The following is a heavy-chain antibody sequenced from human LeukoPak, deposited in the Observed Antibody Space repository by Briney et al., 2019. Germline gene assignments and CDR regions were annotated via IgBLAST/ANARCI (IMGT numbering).Heavy chain of an antibody. CDR2: IKQDGSEK. D-gene: IGHD1-26*01. J-gene: IGHJ3*02. CDR3: ARESVGAPSDAFDI. V-gene: IGHV3-7*01. CDR1: GFTFSSYS. Sequence: GSLRLSCATPGFTFSSYSMSWVRQASGKGVEGVGHIKQDGSEKYYVDSVKGRFTISRDNAKNSLYLQMNSLRAEDTAVYYCARESVGAPSDAFDIWGQGTMVTVSS.